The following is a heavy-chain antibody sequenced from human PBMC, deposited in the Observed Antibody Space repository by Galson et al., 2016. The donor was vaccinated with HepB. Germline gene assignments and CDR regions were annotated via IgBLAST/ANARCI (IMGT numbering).Heavy chain of an antibody. CDR3: ATGRGYNYGFLDS. D-gene: IGHD5-18*01. CDR1: GFTFNNYA. Sequence: SLRLSCAASGFTFNNYAMNWVRQPPGKGLEWVAVISYDGTTRYYTDSVKARFTISRDNHNNTLYLQMNSLRAEDTAVYYCATGRGYNYGFLDSWGQGTLVTVSS. J-gene: IGHJ4*02. V-gene: IGHV3-30*03. CDR2: ISYDGTTR.